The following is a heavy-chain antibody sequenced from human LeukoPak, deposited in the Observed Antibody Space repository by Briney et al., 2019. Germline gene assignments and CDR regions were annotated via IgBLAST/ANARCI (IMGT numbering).Heavy chain of an antibody. J-gene: IGHJ5*02. Sequence: GGSLRLSCAASGFTFSSYSMNWVRQAPGKGLEWVSYISSSSTIYYADSVKGRFTISRDNSKNTLYLQMNSLRAEDTAVYYCAKPTWPNNWFDPWGQGTLVTVSS. CDR1: GFTFSSYS. CDR3: AKPTWPNNWFDP. V-gene: IGHV3-48*01. D-gene: IGHD5-12*01. CDR2: ISSSSTI.